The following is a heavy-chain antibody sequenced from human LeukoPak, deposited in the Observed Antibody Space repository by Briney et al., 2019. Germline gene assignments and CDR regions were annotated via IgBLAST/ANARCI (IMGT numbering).Heavy chain of an antibody. V-gene: IGHV1-69*05. CDR2: IIAIFGTT. CDR3: ATSGYSSSWYNL. D-gene: IGHD2-15*01. Sequence: SVKVSCKASGGTFSSYAISWVRQAPGQGLEWMGGIIAIFGTTNYAQKFQGRVTITTDESTSTAYMEMSSLTSKDTAVYYCATSGYSSSWYNLWGQGTLVTVSS. J-gene: IGHJ5*02. CDR1: GGTFSSYA.